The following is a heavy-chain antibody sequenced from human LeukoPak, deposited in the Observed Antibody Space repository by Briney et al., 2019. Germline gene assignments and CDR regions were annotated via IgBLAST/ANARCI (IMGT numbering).Heavy chain of an antibody. CDR2: IVSDGSGT. Sequence: GGSLRLSCAASGFTFSHYWMVWVRQTPEKGLVWVSYIVSDGSGTSYADSVKGRFTMSRDNAKDTLYLQMDSLRTEDTAVYYCARAAYNSSPDCWGQGTLVTVSS. V-gene: IGHV3-74*01. D-gene: IGHD6-19*01. CDR1: GFTFSHYW. J-gene: IGHJ4*02. CDR3: ARAAYNSSPDC.